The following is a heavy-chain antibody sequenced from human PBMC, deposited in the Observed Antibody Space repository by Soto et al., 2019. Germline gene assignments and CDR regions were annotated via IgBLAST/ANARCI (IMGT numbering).Heavy chain of an antibody. CDR3: AMYYCINVVCHYFDY. CDR2: IYHNGRT. J-gene: IGHJ4*02. Sequence: SETLSLTCTVSGGSISPYYWSWIQQPPGKGLEWIGFIYHNGRTNYNPYLESRVTISVDTSNNQFSQKLSSVTAADTAVYYCAMYYCINVVCHYFDYWGQGALVTFSS. CDR1: GGSISPYY. D-gene: IGHD2-8*01. V-gene: IGHV4-59*01.